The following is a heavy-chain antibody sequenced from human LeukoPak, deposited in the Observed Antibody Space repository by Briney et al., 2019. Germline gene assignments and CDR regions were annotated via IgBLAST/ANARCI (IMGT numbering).Heavy chain of an antibody. Sequence: GGSLILSCAASGFTFSTYEMNWVRQAPGKGLEWVSYISSSGSTIYYADSVKGRFTISRDNAKNSLYLQMNSLRAEDTAVYYCASLWFGDRILGYWGQGTLVTASS. CDR2: ISSSGSTI. CDR1: GFTFSTYE. V-gene: IGHV3-48*03. CDR3: ASLWFGDRILGY. D-gene: IGHD3-10*01. J-gene: IGHJ4*02.